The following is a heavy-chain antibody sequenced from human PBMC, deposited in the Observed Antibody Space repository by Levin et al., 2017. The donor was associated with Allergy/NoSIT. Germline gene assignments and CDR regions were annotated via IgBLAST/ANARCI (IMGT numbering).Heavy chain of an antibody. CDR2: IYISGST. CDR1: GGSISSYY. J-gene: IGHJ4*02. Sequence: PSETLSLTCTVSGGSISSYYWSWIRQPAGKGLEWIGRIYISGSTNYNPSLKSRVTMSVDTSKNQFSLKLSSVTAADTAVYYCASTSRAYDYDYWGQGTLVTVSS. D-gene: IGHD2-21*01. V-gene: IGHV4-4*07. CDR3: ASTSRAYDYDY.